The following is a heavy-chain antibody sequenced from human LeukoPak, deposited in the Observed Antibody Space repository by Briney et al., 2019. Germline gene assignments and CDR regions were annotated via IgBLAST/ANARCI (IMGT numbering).Heavy chain of an antibody. CDR3: ARGLGYCSSTSCYWWFDP. J-gene: IGHJ5*02. D-gene: IGHD2-2*01. Sequence: SETLSLTCTVSGGSISSSTYYWGWIRQPPGKGLEWIGSIYYSGSTYYNPSLKSRVTISVDTSKNQFSLKLRSVTAADTAVYYCARGLGYCSSTSCYWWFDPWGQGTLVTVSS. CDR2: IYYSGST. CDR1: GGSISSSTYY. V-gene: IGHV4-39*07.